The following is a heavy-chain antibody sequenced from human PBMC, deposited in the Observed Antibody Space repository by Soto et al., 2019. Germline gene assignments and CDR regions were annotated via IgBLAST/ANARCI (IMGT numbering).Heavy chain of an antibody. CDR1: GGTFSSYT. Sequence: SVKVSCKASGGTFSSYTISWVRQAPGQGLEWMGRIIPILGIANYAQKFQGRVTMTRDTSTSTVYMELSSLRSEDTAVYYCARFTMVRATDNHYYYYNGMDVWG. CDR2: IIPILGIA. V-gene: IGHV1-69*02. J-gene: IGHJ6*02. CDR3: ARFTMVRATDNHYYYYNGMDV. D-gene: IGHD3-10*01.